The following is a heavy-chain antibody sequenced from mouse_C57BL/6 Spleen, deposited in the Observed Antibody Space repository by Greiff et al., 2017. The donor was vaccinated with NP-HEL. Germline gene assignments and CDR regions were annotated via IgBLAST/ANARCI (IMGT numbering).Heavy chain of an antibody. D-gene: IGHD2-12*01. CDR1: GFTFSDYY. CDR2: INYDGSST. V-gene: IGHV5-16*01. J-gene: IGHJ4*01. CDR3: ARLRCYYAMDY. Sequence: EVKVEESEGGLVQPGSSMKLSCTASGFTFSDYYMAWVRQVPEKGLEWVANINYDGSSTYYLDSLKSRFIISRDTAKNILYLQMSSLKSEDTATYYCARLRCYYAMDYWGQGTSVTVSS.